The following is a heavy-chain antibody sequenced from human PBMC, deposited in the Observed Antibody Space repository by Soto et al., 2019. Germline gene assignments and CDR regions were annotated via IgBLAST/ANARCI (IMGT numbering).Heavy chain of an antibody. J-gene: IGHJ6*02. V-gene: IGHV3-30*03. CDR2: ISHDGSNK. CDR1: GGNFINHG. D-gene: IGHD3-22*01. CDR3: ARDQGPHFYDSSGYMGYYYYGMDV. Sequence: CWGAAGGNFINHGVHWVRQAPGKGLEWVGVISHDGSNKYYADSVKGRFTIPRDNAKNTLYLQMNSLRAEDTAVYYCARDQGPHFYDSSGYMGYYYYGMDVWGQRTTVPVSS.